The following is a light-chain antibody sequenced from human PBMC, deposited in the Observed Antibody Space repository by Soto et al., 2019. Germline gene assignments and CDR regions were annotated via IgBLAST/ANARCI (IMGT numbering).Light chain of an antibody. V-gene: IGKV3-11*01. Sequence: EIVLTQSPATLSLSPVERSTLSCRASPSVTNFLAWYQQKPGQAPRLLIYGAFNRATGIPARFSGSGSGTDFTLTIRSLEPEDSAIYYCQQRNIWPPVTFGQGTRREIK. CDR1: PSVTNF. CDR3: QQRNIWPPVT. J-gene: IGKJ5*01. CDR2: GAF.